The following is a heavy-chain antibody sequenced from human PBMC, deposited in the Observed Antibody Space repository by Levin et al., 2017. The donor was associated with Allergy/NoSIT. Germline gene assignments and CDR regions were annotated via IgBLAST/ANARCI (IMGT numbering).Heavy chain of an antibody. J-gene: IGHJ3*01. CDR1: GFIFSNYA. CDR2: ISSDGSNK. Sequence: QSGGSLRLSCVASGFIFSNYAMHWVRQAPGKGLEWVALISSDGSNKYYADSVKGRFTISRDDSKNTLSLQMNSLRAEDTAVYYCARGDRVAAAGTYAAHVWGRGTMVTVSS. D-gene: IGHD6-13*01. CDR3: ARGDRVAAAGTYAAHV. V-gene: IGHV3-30-3*01.